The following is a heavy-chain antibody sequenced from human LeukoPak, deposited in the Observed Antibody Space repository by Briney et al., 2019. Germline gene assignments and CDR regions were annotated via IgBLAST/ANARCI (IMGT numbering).Heavy chain of an antibody. CDR2: ISWNSGSI. J-gene: IGHJ4*02. CDR1: GFTFDDYA. D-gene: IGHD6-19*01. V-gene: IGHV3-9*01. CDR3: AEDRVGWLVYYFDY. Sequence: GGSLRLSCAASGFTFDDYAMHWVRQAPGKGLEWVSGISWNSGSIGYADSVKGRFTISRDNAKNSLYLQMNSLRAEDTALYYCAEDRVGWLVYYFDYWGQGTLVTVSS.